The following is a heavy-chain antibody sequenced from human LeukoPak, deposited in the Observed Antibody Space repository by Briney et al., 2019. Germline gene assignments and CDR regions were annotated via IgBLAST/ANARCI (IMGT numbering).Heavy chain of an antibody. V-gene: IGHV3-23*01. D-gene: IGHD3-3*01. J-gene: IGHJ4*02. Sequence: PGGSLRLSCVGSGFTFNKYDMTWVRQAPGKGLEWVSAISGSGGSTYYADSVKGRFTISRDNSKNTLYLQMNSLRAEDTAVYYCAKLDRLFFGVADLDYWGQGTLVTVSS. CDR2: ISGSGGST. CDR3: AKLDRLFFGVADLDY. CDR1: GFTFNKYD.